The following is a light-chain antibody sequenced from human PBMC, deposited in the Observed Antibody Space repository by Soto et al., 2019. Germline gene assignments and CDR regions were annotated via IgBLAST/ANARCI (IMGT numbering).Light chain of an antibody. Sequence: SYELTQPPSVSVAPGQTARITCDGNNIGRKSVHWYQQKPGQAPVLVVYDDSDRPSGIPERFSGSNSGNTATLTISWVEAGDEADYYCQVWHTSSDHSWVFGGGTKVTVL. CDR3: QVWHTSSDHSWV. V-gene: IGLV3-21*02. CDR2: DDS. J-gene: IGLJ3*02. CDR1: NIGRKS.